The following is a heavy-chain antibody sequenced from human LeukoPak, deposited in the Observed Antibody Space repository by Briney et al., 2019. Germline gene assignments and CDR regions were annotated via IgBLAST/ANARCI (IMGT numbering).Heavy chain of an antibody. Sequence: PGGSLRLSCAASGFTFSDYYMNWIRQAPGKRLEWVSYISSSTYTKYADSVKGRFTISRDDAKNSLYLQMNSLRAEDTAVYYCARGLPPDYGDDSSFDHWGQGTLVTVSS. V-gene: IGHV3-11*05. D-gene: IGHD4-17*01. CDR2: ISSSTYT. CDR1: GFTFSDYY. J-gene: IGHJ4*02. CDR3: ARGLPPDYGDDSSFDH.